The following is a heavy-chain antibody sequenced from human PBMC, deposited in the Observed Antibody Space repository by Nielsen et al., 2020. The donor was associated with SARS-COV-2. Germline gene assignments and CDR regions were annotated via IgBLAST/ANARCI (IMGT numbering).Heavy chain of an antibody. V-gene: IGHV1-46*01. CDR2: INPSGGST. CDR3: ARARPEWYFDY. Sequence: ASVKVSCKASGYTFTSYYMHWVRQAPGQGLEWMGIINPSGGSTSYAQKFQGRVTITRDTSASTAYMELSSLRSEDTAVYYCARARPEWYFDYWGQGTLVTVSS. CDR1: GYTFTSYY. D-gene: IGHD3-3*01. J-gene: IGHJ4*02.